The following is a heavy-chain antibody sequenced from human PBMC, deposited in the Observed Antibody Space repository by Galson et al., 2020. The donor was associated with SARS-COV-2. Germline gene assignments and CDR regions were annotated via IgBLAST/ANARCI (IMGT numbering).Heavy chain of an antibody. V-gene: IGHV3-30-3*01. D-gene: IGHD3-16*01. Sequence: TGGSLRLSCAASGFTFSSYAMHWVRQAPGKGLEWVAVISYDGSNKYYADSVKGRFTISRDNSKNTLYPQMNSLRAEDTAVYYCARDWGSGMDVWGQGTTVTVSS. CDR2: ISYDGSNK. CDR3: ARDWGSGMDV. CDR1: GFTFSSYA. J-gene: IGHJ6*02.